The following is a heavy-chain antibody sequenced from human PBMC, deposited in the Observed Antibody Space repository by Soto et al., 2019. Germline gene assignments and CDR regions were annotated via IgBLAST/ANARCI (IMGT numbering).Heavy chain of an antibody. V-gene: IGHV3-15*01. D-gene: IGHD6-19*01. CDR2: VKSKTDDGTI. Sequence: EVQLVESGGGLVKPGGSLRLSCAASGFTFSNAWMSWVRQAPGKGLEWVGRVKSKTDDGTIDYAAPVKGRFTISRDDSKNTLYLQMNSLNTEDTAVYYCITVTFGSGWYLDYWGQGTLVTVSS. CDR3: ITVTFGSGWYLDY. CDR1: GFTFSNAW. J-gene: IGHJ4*02.